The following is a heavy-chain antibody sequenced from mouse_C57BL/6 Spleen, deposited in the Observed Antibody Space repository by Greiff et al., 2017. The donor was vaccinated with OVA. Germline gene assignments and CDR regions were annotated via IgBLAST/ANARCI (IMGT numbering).Heavy chain of an antibody. CDR2: IYPRSGNT. CDR3: ARGSTTVVAHFDY. J-gene: IGHJ2*01. Sequence: QVHVKQSGAELARPGASVKLSCKASGYTFTSYGISWVKQRTGQGLEWIGEIYPRSGNTYYNEKFKGKATLTADKSSSTAYMELRSLTSEDSAVYFCARGSTTVVAHFDYWGQGTTLTVSS. CDR1: GYTFTSYG. V-gene: IGHV1-81*01. D-gene: IGHD1-1*01.